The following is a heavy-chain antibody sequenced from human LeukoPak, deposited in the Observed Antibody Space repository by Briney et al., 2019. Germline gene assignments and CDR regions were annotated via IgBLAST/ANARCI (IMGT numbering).Heavy chain of an antibody. CDR2: ISAYNGNT. CDR1: GYTFTSYG. D-gene: IGHD3-22*01. V-gene: IGHV1-18*01. CDR3: ARDAHLYYYDSSGYRNNWFDP. J-gene: IGHJ5*02. Sequence: ASVKVSCKASGYTFTSYGISWVRQAPGQGLEWMGWISAYNGNTNYAQKLQGRVTMTTDTSTSTAYMELRSLRSDDTAVYYCARDAHLYYYDSSGYRNNWFDPWGQGTLVTVSS.